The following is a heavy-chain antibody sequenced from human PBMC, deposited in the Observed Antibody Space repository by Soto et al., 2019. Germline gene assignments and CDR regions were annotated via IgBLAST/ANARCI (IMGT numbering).Heavy chain of an antibody. D-gene: IGHD6-25*01. V-gene: IGHV4-59*01. CDR2: IYYSGST. CDR1: GGSISSYY. CDR3: ARDQRDGPISYYYGMDV. Sequence: PSETLSLTCTVSGGSISSYYWSWIRQPPGKGLEWIGYIYYSGSTNYNPSLKSRVTISVDTSKNQFSLKLSSVTAADTAVYYCARDQRDGPISYYYGMDVWGQGTTVTVSS. J-gene: IGHJ6*02.